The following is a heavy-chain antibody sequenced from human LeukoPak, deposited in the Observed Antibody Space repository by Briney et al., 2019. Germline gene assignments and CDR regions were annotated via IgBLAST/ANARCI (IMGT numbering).Heavy chain of an antibody. V-gene: IGHV3-23*01. D-gene: IGHD2-2*02. CDR2: ISGSGGST. CDR1: GFTFSSYA. CDR3: AKDIYGFGPFDY. Sequence: GGSLRLSCAASGFTFSSYAMSWVRQAPGKGLEWVSGISGSGGSTYYADSVKGRFTISRDNSKNTLYMQMNSLRAEDTAVYYCAKDIYGFGPFDYWGQGTLVTVSS. J-gene: IGHJ4*02.